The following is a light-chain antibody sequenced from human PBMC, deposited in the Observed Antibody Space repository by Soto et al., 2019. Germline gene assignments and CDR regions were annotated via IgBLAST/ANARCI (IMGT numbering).Light chain of an antibody. CDR3: QSYDRSVSGSNVV. Sequence: QSVLTQPPSVSGAPGQRVTISCTGSSSNIGAGHDVHWYQQLPGTAPKLLIYGNNNRPPGVPDRFSGSKSGTSASLAITGLQAEDEADFYCQSYDRSVSGSNVVFGGGTKLTVL. J-gene: IGLJ2*01. V-gene: IGLV1-40*01. CDR1: SSNIGAGHD. CDR2: GNN.